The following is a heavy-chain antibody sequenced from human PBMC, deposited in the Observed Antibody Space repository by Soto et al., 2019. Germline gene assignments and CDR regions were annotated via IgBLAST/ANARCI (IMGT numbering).Heavy chain of an antibody. CDR1: GFTVSSNY. Sequence: GSLRLSCAAAGFTVSSNYMSWVRQAPGTGLEWGSGIYSGGSTYYADSVKGRFTTSIDNSNTTLYLQMNSLRAEATAVYSCARDRLQPSYYYYSGMDVWGQGTTATVPS. CDR3: ARDRLQPSYYYYSGMDV. CDR2: IYSGGST. V-gene: IGHV3-53*01. J-gene: IGHJ6*02. D-gene: IGHD4-4*01.